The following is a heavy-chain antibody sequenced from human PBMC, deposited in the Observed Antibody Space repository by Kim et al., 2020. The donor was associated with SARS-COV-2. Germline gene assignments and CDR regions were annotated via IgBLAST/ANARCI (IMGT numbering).Heavy chain of an antibody. CDR2: IYYSGST. D-gene: IGHD3-10*01. Sequence: SETLSLTCTVSGGSISSGGYYWSWIRQHPGKGLEWIGYIYYSGSTYYNPSLKSRVTISVDTSKNQFSLKLSSVTAADTAVYYCARVEELLWFGDPAYYFDYWGQGTLVTVSS. V-gene: IGHV4-31*03. J-gene: IGHJ4*02. CDR3: ARVEELLWFGDPAYYFDY. CDR1: GGSISSGGYY.